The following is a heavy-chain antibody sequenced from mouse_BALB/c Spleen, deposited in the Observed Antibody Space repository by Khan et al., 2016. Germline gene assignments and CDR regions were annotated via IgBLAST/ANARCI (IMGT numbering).Heavy chain of an antibody. J-gene: IGHJ4*01. CDR2: LWWDDDK. D-gene: IGHD2-1*01. Sequence: QVTLKESGPGILQPSQTLSLTCSFSGFSLSTYGMGVGWIRQPLGKGLEWLEHLWWDDDKRYIPALKRRLTISKATSSNQVFLKTARVDTADTATYYCARMGGNYHYYYAMDYCGQGTSVTVSS. V-gene: IGHV8-8*01. CDR1: GFSLSTYGMG. CDR3: ARMGGNYHYYYAMDY.